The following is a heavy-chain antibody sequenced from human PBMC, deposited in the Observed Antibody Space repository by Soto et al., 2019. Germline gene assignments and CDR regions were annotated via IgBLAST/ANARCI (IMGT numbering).Heavy chain of an antibody. V-gene: IGHV1-2*02. D-gene: IGHD3-10*01. CDR2: INPNSGGT. J-gene: IGHJ4*02. CDR1: GYTFTGYY. Sequence: GASVKDSCMASGYTFTGYYMHSVRQAPGQGLEWMGWINPNSGGTNYAKRFQGRVTITREKYIRTDDMELSRLRSDDTAVYYWARDRYYGQAATQNFDYWGQGTLVTVSS. CDR3: ARDRYYGQAATQNFDY.